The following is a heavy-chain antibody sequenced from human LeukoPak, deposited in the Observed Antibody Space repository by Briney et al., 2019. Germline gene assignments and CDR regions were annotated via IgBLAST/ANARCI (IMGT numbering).Heavy chain of an antibody. Sequence: SETLSLTCAVYGGSFSGYYWSWIRQPPGKGLEWIGEINHSGSTNYNPSLKSRVTISVDTSKNQFSLKLSSVTAADTAVYYCARQAYYDSSGLDYWGQGTLVTVSS. D-gene: IGHD3-22*01. CDR1: GGSFSGYY. J-gene: IGHJ4*02. V-gene: IGHV4-34*01. CDR2: INHSGST. CDR3: ARQAYYDSSGLDY.